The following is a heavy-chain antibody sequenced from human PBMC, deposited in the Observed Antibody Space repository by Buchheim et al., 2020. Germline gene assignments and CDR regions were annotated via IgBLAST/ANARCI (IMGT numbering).Heavy chain of an antibody. Sequence: QVQVVESGGGVVRPGGSLRLSCAVSGFTFSNYAMHWVRQAPGKGLEWVAVISYDGTNKFYADSVKGRFAISGDKSNNTLHLQMNSLGVEDTAVYFCATTLDWELPQYWGQGTL. V-gene: IGHV3-30*09. J-gene: IGHJ4*02. CDR3: ATTLDWELPQY. CDR1: GFTFSNYA. CDR2: ISYDGTNK. D-gene: IGHD1-26*01.